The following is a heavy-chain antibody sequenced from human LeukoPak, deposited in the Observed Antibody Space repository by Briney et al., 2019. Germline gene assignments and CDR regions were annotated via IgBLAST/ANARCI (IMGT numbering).Heavy chain of an antibody. CDR2: INPNSGGT. CDR3: ARALHDYGDYGGAFDI. CDR1: GYTFTGYY. J-gene: IGHJ3*02. Sequence: GASVKVSCKASGYTFTGYYMHWVRQAPGQGLEWMGWINPNSGGTNYAQKFQGRVTMTRDTSISTAYMELSRLRSDDTAVYYCARALHDYGDYGGAFDIWGQGTMVTVSS. D-gene: IGHD4-17*01. V-gene: IGHV1-2*02.